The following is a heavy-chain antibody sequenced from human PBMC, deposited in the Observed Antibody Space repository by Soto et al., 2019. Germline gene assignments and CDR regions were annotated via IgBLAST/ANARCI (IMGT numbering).Heavy chain of an antibody. D-gene: IGHD4-4*01. V-gene: IGHV3-30-3*01. CDR3: ARPLWRDDYNWGYFDL. CDR2: ISYAGSNK. CDR1: GFTFSTYA. Sequence: QVQLVESGGGVVQPGRSLRLSCAASGFTFSTYAMHWVRQAPGKGLEWVAVISYAGSNKYYADSVKGRFTISRDSSKNTLYLQMNSLRTEDTDVYYCARPLWRDDYNWGYFDLWGRGTLVTVSS. J-gene: IGHJ2*01.